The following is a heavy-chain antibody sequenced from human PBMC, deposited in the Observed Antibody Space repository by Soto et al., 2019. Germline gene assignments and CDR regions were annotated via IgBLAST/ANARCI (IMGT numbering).Heavy chain of an antibody. CDR1: GGSFSGYY. Sequence: PSETLSLTCAVYGGSFSGYYWSWIRQPPGKGLEWIGEINHSGSTNYNPSLKSRVTISVDTSKNQFSLKLSSVTAADTAVYYCARDFTWLGEYWGQGTLVTVSS. V-gene: IGHV4-34*01. CDR3: ARDFTWLGEY. D-gene: IGHD3-10*01. CDR2: INHSGST. J-gene: IGHJ4*02.